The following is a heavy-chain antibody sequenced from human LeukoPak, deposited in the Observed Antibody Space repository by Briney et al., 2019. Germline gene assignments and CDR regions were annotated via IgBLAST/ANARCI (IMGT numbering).Heavy chain of an antibody. J-gene: IGHJ5*02. V-gene: IGHV4-59*12. CDR2: IYYSGST. Sequence: SETLSLTCIVSGGSISSYYWSWIRQPPGKGLEWIGYIYYSGSTNYNPSLKSRVTISVDTSKNQFSLKLSSVTAADTAVYYCARLRGWNWNWFDPWGQGTLVTVSS. CDR3: ARLRGWNWNWFDP. CDR1: GGSISSYY. D-gene: IGHD1-7*01.